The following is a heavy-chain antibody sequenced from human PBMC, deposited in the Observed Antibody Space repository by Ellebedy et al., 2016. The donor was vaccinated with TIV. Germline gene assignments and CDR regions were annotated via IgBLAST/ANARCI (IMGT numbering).Heavy chain of an antibody. V-gene: IGHV3-21*03. D-gene: IGHD5-12*01. CDR3: ARDTSGQTINH. Sequence: GESLKISCAASGFTFSIYAMNWVRQAPGKGLEWVSSISSSGSYIYYADSAKGRFTISSDNAKNSLYLQMNSRRAEDTAVYYCARDTSGQTINHWGQGTLVTVSS. J-gene: IGHJ5*02. CDR2: ISSSGSYI. CDR1: GFTFSIYA.